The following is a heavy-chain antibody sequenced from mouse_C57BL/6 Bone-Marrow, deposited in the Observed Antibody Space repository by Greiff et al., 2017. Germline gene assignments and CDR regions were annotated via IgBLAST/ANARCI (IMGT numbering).Heavy chain of an antibody. D-gene: IGHD1-1*01. J-gene: IGHJ1*03. V-gene: IGHV7-1*01. CDR2: SRNKANDYTT. CDR3: ARDDYGSRGWYFDV. CDR1: GFTFSDFY. Sequence: EVKLVESGGGLVQSGRSLRLSCATSGFTFSDFYMEWVRQAPGKGLEWIAASRNKANDYTTEYSASVKGRFIVSRDTSQSILYLQMNALRAEDTAIYYCARDDYGSRGWYFDVWGTGTTVTVSS.